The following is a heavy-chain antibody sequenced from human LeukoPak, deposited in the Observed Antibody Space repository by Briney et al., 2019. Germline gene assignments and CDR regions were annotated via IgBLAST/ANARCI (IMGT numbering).Heavy chain of an antibody. CDR1: GFPFSSYA. J-gene: IGHJ5*02. CDR3: ARAQVGAPTDL. V-gene: IGHV3-74*01. D-gene: IGHD1-26*01. CDR2: IHGDGDNI. Sequence: GGSLRLSCAASGFPFSSYAMYWVRQAPGKGLVWVARIHGDGDNISYADSVRDRFTISRDNAKDTLYLHMNSLRPDDTAVYYCARAQVGAPTDLWGQGTLVTVSS.